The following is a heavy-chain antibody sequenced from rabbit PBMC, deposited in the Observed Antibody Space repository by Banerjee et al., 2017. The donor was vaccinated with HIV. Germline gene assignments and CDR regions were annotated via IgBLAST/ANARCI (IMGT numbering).Heavy chain of an antibody. CDR3: ARDPGSSLDL. J-gene: IGHJ4*01. CDR2: IYNGDGNT. CDR1: GFDFSSSYW. D-gene: IGHD8-1*01. Sequence: QEQLEESGGDLVKPEGSLTLTCKASGFDFSSSYWICWARQAPGKGPEWIACIYNGDGNTLYASWAKGRFTISKTSSTTVTLQMTSLTAADTATYFCARDPGSSLDLWGPGTLVTVS. V-gene: IGHV1S45*01.